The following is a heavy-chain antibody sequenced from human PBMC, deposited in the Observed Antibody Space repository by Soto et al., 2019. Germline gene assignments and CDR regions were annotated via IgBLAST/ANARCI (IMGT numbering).Heavy chain of an antibody. V-gene: IGHV4-30-2*01. CDR2: IYTSGST. D-gene: IGHD3-10*01. J-gene: IGHJ4*02. Sequence: QLQLQESGSGLVKPPQTLSLTCAVSGGSISSGGYSWSWIRKPPGKGREWIGNIYTSGSTNYNPSLKSRVDKSLDRSKNQFPLNPGSVAAADSAVYSCARDGGLGGVIEYWGQGTLVTVSS. CDR3: ARDGGLGGVIEY. CDR1: GGSISSGGYS.